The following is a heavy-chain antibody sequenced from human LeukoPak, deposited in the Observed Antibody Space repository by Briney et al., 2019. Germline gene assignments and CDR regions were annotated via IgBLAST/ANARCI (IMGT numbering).Heavy chain of an antibody. CDR1: GFTFSSYI. CDR3: ASDEGNYFDY. V-gene: IGHV3-21*01. J-gene: IGHJ4*02. Sequence: KSGGSLRLSCAASGFTFSSYIMNWVRQAPGKGLEWVASISRNSTYIHYADSVKGRFTISRDNARNSLFLQMNSLRAEDTAIYYCASDEGNYFDYWGQGTLSPSPQ. CDR2: ISRNSTYI.